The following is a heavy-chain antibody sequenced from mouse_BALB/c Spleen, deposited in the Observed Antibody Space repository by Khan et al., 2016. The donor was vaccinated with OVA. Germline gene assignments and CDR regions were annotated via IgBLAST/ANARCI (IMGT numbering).Heavy chain of an antibody. Sequence: EVQLQESGPSLVKPSQTLSLTCSVTGDSITSGYWSWIRKFPGNKLEYMGYMIYSGNTYYNPSLKSRISITRHTSKNQYYLQLNSVTTEDTAPYYWSRSTYRYAFAYWGQGTLVTVSA. CDR1: GDSITSGY. V-gene: IGHV3-8*02. CDR2: MIYSGNT. D-gene: IGHD2-14*01. CDR3: SRSTYRYAFAY. J-gene: IGHJ3*01.